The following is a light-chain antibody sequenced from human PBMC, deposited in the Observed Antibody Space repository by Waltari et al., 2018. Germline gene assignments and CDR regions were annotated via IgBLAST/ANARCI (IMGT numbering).Light chain of an antibody. V-gene: IGLV2-23*01. CDR2: ATT. Sequence: QSALTQPASVSGSPGQPITIPCSGTNNLVSWYQQFPGKVPKLVIYATTERPSGVSNRFSGSKSGDTASLTISGLQPGDEADYYCCSYEPFNRVFGGGTKLTVL. J-gene: IGLJ3*02. CDR1: NNL. CDR3: CSYEPFNRV.